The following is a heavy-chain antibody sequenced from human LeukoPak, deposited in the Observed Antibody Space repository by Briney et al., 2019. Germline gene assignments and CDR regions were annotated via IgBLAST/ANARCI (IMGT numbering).Heavy chain of an antibody. CDR2: IRSNGGRT. CDR1: GFTFSSYA. V-gene: IGHV3-64D*06. CDR3: ATSRGYDFDY. J-gene: IGHJ4*02. D-gene: IGHD2-15*01. Sequence: GGSLRLSCSASGFTFSSYAIHWVRQAPGKGLEYFSAIRSNGGRTYYADSVKGRFTISRDNSKNTLYLQMSSLRDEDTAVYYCATSRGYDFDYWGQGTLVTVSS.